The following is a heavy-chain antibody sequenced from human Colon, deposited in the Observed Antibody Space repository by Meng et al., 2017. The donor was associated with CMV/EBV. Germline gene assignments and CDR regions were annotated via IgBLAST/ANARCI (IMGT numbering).Heavy chain of an antibody. CDR1: GGSFKYYY. CDR2: INHAGTT. Sequence: GVYGGSFKYYYWSWIRQPPGKGLEWMGEINHAGTTNYNPSLKSRVTISVDTSKNHFSLKLSSVTAADTAVYYCTRIPTYGDYDPIDYWGRGTLVTVSS. D-gene: IGHD4-17*01. V-gene: IGHV4-34*01. CDR3: TRIPTYGDYDPIDY. J-gene: IGHJ4*02.